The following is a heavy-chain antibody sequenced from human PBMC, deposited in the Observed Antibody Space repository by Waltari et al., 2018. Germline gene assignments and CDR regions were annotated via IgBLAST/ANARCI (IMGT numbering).Heavy chain of an antibody. CDR3: ARDRGPAYCGGDCYWDFDY. CDR1: GYTFTSYG. V-gene: IGHV1-18*01. D-gene: IGHD2-21*01. CDR2: ISAYNGNT. Sequence: QVQLVQSGAEVKKPGASVKVSCKASGYTFTSYGISWVRQAPGQGLEWMGWISAYNGNTNYAQKLQGRVTMTTDTSTSTAYMELRSLRSDDTAVYYCARDRGPAYCGGDCYWDFDYWGQGTLVTVSS. J-gene: IGHJ4*02.